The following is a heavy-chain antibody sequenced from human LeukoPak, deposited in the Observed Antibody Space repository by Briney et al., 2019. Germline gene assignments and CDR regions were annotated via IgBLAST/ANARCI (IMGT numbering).Heavy chain of an antibody. J-gene: IGHJ6*02. D-gene: IGHD3-22*01. CDR3: ARSDDSSGYYSFYYYYYGMDV. CDR1: GGTFSSYA. Sequence: SVKVSCKASGGTFSSYAISWVRQASGQGPEWMGGIIPIFGTANYAQKFQGRVTITADESTSTAYMELSSLRSEDTAVYYCARSDDSSGYYSFYYYYYGMDVWGQGTTVTVSS. V-gene: IGHV1-69*01. CDR2: IIPIFGTA.